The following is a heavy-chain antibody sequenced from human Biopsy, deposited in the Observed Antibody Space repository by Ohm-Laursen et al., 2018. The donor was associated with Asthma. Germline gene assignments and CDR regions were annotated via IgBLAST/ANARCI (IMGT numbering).Heavy chain of an antibody. V-gene: IGHV3-30*01. CDR2: ISKDASTQ. CDR1: GFSFSNFA. J-gene: IGHJ3*02. D-gene: IGHD1-1*01. Sequence: SLRLSCTASGFSFSNFAIHWVRQAPGKGLEWVGVISKDASTQDYADSVKGRFIMSRDNSKNTLDLQMNSLREEDTAVYYCVRDGTDDAFDIWGQGTVVSVSS. CDR3: VRDGTDDAFDI.